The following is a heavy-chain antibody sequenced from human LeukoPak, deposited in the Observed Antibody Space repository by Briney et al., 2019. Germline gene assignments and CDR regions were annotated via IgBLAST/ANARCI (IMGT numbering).Heavy chain of an antibody. CDR3: ASTPISGNDY. D-gene: IGHD4-23*01. V-gene: IGHV4-39*07. Sequence: SETLSLTCSVSDVSISNNGRYWAWIRQSPGKGLEWIGSAYHTGATNYNPSLESRVTISVDTSKNQFSLKLSSVTAADTAVYYCASTPISGNDYWGQGTLVTVSS. CDR1: DVSISNNGRY. J-gene: IGHJ4*02. CDR2: AYHTGAT.